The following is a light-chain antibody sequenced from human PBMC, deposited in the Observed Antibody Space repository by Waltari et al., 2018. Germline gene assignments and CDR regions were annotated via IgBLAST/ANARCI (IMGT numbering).Light chain of an antibody. Sequence: QAVLTQPASLSASPGASVSLTCTFRSGIDVATFKIYWYQQRPGSPPRFLLKCRSDSTEQRGSGVPSRFSVSKDSSANAALLLIAGLQSEDEADYYFMILYNDAVVFGGGTKLTVL. J-gene: IGLJ2*01. V-gene: IGLV5-45*01. CDR1: SGIDVATFK. CDR2: CRSDSTE. CDR3: MILYNDAVV.